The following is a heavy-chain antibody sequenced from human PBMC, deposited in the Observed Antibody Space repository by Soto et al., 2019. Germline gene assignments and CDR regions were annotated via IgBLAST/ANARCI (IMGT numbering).Heavy chain of an antibody. D-gene: IGHD6-19*01. V-gene: IGHV3-23*01. CDR1: GFTFSSYD. Sequence: EVQLLESGGGLVQPGGSLRLSCAASGFTFSSYDMAWVHQAPGKGLEWVSGISNTGTRTYYADSVKGLFTISRDNSKNTLHLQMNSLRAEDTAIYYCAKDAPRSSGWYYFDYWGQGTLVTVSS. CDR2: ISNTGTRT. J-gene: IGHJ4*02. CDR3: AKDAPRSSGWYYFDY.